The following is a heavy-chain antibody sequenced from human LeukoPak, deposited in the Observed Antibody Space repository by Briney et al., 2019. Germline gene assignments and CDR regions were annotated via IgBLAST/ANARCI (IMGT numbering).Heavy chain of an antibody. V-gene: IGHV3-23*01. D-gene: IGHD6-13*01. CDR2: ISGSGGNT. Sequence: TGGSLRLSCAASGFTFSSYAMSWVRQAPGKGLEWLSIISGSGGNTHYAGSVKGRFTISRDNSKNTLNLQMNTLRAEDTAIYYCVRVTLSSAWFGDMDVWGKGTTVTVSS. CDR3: VRVTLSSAWFGDMDV. J-gene: IGHJ6*03. CDR1: GFTFSSYA.